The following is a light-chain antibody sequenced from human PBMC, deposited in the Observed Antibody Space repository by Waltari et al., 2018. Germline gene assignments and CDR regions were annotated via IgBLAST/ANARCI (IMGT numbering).Light chain of an antibody. V-gene: IGKV3-20*01. Sequence: EIVLTQSPGPLSLSPGERASLSCRTSQRVSSNYLAWYQQRPGQAPRLLIYGASSRAIGIPDRFSGSGSGTDFTLTISRLEPEDFAVYYCQQYGTSPRTFGQGTKVEIK. CDR1: QRVSSNY. J-gene: IGKJ1*01. CDR2: GAS. CDR3: QQYGTSPRT.